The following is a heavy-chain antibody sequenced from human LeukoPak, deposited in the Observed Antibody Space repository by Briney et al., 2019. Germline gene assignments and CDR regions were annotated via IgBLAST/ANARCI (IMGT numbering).Heavy chain of an antibody. CDR3: AKSPGVLLWFGSFDY. CDR1: GFTFSSYG. D-gene: IGHD3-10*01. Sequence: GRSLRLSCAASGFTFSSYGMHWVRQAPGKGPEWVAIISYDGSNKYYADSVKGRFTISRDNSKNTLYLQMNSLRAEDTAVYYCAKSPGVLLWFGSFDYWGQGTLVTVSS. V-gene: IGHV3-30*18. CDR2: ISYDGSNK. J-gene: IGHJ4*02.